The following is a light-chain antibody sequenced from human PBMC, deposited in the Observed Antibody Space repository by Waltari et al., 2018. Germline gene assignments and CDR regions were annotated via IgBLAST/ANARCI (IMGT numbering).Light chain of an antibody. CDR2: EVS. V-gene: IGLV2-23*02. J-gene: IGLJ3*02. CDR1: SSDVGGYTL. CDR3: CSYAGSSSWV. Sequence: QSALTQPASVSGSPGQSITISCTGTSSDVGGYTLVSWYQQPPGKAPTLMIYEVSKRPSGVSNRFSGSKSGNTASLTISGLQAEDEADYYCCSYAGSSSWVFGGGTKLTVL.